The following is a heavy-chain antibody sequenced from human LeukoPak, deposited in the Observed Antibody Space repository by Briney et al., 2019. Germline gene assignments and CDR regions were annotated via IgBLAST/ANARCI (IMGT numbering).Heavy chain of an antibody. CDR3: ATAYCGSATCYTGLEH. CDR2: IFPGDSDT. J-gene: IGHJ4*02. D-gene: IGHD2-2*02. CDR1: GYRFTSYW. V-gene: IGHV5-51*01. Sequence: KLSCKGSGYRFTSYWIGWVRQMPGKGLEWMGIIFPGDSDTRYSPSFQGQVTISVDKSKSTAYLQWSSLEASDSAMYYCATAYCGSATCYTGLEHWGQGTQVIVSS.